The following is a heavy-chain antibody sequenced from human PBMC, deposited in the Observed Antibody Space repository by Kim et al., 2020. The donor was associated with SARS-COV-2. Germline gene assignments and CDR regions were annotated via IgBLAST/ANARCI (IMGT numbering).Heavy chain of an antibody. J-gene: IGHJ5*02. V-gene: IGHV2-5*01. CDR3: AHRSSGTYGRWFDP. Sequence: SPSLKSRLTITKDTSKNQVVLTMTNMDPVDTATYYCAHRSSGTYGRWFDPWGQGTLVTVSS. D-gene: IGHD1-26*01.